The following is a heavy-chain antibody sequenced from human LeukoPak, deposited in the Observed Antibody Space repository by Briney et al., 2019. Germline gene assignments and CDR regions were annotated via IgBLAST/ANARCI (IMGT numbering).Heavy chain of an antibody. CDR2: IRFDGTNK. J-gene: IGHJ4*02. Sequence: GGSLRLSCAASGFTFSDYGMHWVRQAPGKGLDWVTFIRFDGTNKFDADSVKGRFTVSRDNSKNTLYLQMNSLRAEDTAVYYCAKDPRDGDGGYFDYWGQGTLVTVSS. V-gene: IGHV3-30*02. CDR1: GFTFSDYG. CDR3: AKDPRDGDGGYFDY. D-gene: IGHD4-17*01.